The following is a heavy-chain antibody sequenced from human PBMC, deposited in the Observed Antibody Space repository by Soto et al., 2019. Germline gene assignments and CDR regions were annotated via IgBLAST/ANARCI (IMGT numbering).Heavy chain of an antibody. CDR2: IYYSGST. V-gene: IGHV4-59*08. CDR3: ARQPYLYYYDRWAAFDI. Sequence: QVQLQESGPGLVKPSETLSLTCTVSGGSISSYYWSWIRQPPGKGLEWIGYIYYSGSTNYNPSLKSRVTISVDTSKNQFSLKLSSVTAADTAVYYCARQPYLYYYDRWAAFDIWGQGPMVTVSS. D-gene: IGHD3-22*01. J-gene: IGHJ3*02. CDR1: GGSISSYY.